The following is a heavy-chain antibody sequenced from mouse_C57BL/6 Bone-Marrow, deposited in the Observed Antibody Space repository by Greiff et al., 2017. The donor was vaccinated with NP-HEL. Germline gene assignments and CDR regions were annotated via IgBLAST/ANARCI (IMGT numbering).Heavy chain of an antibody. Sequence: EVQVVESGPGLVKPSQTVFLTCTVTGISITTGNYRWSWIRQFPGNKLEWIGYIYYSGTITYNPSLTRRTTITRDTPKNQFFLEMNSLTAEDTATYYCARIYYDYDGGYYFDYWGQGTTLTVSS. V-gene: IGHV3-5*01. CDR2: IYYSGTI. CDR1: GISITTGNYR. J-gene: IGHJ2*01. CDR3: ARIYYDYDGGYYFDY. D-gene: IGHD2-4*01.